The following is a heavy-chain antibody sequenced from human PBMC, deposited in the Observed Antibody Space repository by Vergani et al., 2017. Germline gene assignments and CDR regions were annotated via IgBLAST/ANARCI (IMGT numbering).Heavy chain of an antibody. Sequence: EVQLLESGGDLVQPGGSLSLSCAASGFTFSSYAMSWVRQAPGKGLEWVSAISDSGGSTYYADSVKGRFTISRDNSKNTLYLQMNSLRAEDTAVYYCAKEYSGYDTYFDYWGQGTLVTVSS. CDR1: GFTFSSYA. D-gene: IGHD5-12*01. J-gene: IGHJ4*02. CDR2: ISDSGGST. V-gene: IGHV3-23*01. CDR3: AKEYSGYDTYFDY.